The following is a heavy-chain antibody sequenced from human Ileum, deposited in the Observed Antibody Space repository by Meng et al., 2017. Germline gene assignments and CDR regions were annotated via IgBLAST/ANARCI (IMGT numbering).Heavy chain of an antibody. CDR2: FSGSGDYR. D-gene: IGHD2-21*01. CDR1: GFTVTNSA. CDR3: AKGQERCDRDCPGYFHL. Sequence: GGSLRLSCAASGFTVTNSAMSWVRQAPGKGLEWVSGFSGSGDYRHYADSVKDRFTISRDIAKNALYLEMNYLRAEDTAVYYCAKGQERCDRDCPGYFHLWGQGTLVTVSS. V-gene: IGHV3-23*01. J-gene: IGHJ1*01.